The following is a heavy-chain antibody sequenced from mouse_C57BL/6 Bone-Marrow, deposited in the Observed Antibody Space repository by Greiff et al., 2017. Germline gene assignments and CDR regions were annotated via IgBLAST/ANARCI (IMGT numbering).Heavy chain of an antibody. J-gene: IGHJ3*01. V-gene: IGHV5-9-1*02. Sequence: VQLKESGAGLVKPGGSLKLSCAASGFTFSSYAMSWVRQTPEKRLEWVAYISSGGDYIYYADTVKGRFTISRDNARNTLYLQMSSLKSEDTAMYYCTRDYGSSFAWFAYWGQGTLVTVSA. CDR2: ISSGGDYI. D-gene: IGHD1-1*01. CDR3: TRDYGSSFAWFAY. CDR1: GFTFSSYA.